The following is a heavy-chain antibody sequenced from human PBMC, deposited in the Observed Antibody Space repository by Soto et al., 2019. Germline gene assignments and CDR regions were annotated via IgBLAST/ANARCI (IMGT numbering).Heavy chain of an antibody. V-gene: IGHV1-2*02. CDR1: AFLFSGYY. Sequence: GASVQFSCKTPAFLFSGYYIHWVRQAPGQGLEWMGWINLKSGDTKYAQSFQGRLTMTMDTSITTVYMELSGLRSDDTAVYFCSRVRAYYTIRGYREYWGQGNRGTVSA. CDR2: INLKSGDT. CDR3: SRVRAYYTIRGYREY. D-gene: IGHD3-3*01. J-gene: IGHJ4*02.